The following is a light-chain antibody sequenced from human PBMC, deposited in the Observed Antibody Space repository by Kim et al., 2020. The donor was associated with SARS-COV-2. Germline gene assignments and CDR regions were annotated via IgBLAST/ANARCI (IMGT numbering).Light chain of an antibody. CDR2: KVS. Sequence: DVVLTQSPLSLPVTLGRPASISCRSSQSLVHKDGSTYLNWFHQRPGQSPRRLIYKVSIRDSGVPDRFSGSGSGTDFTLKISRVEAEDVGTYYCMQGTHWPGTFGGGTKVDIK. V-gene: IGKV2-30*02. CDR1: QSLVHKDGSTY. J-gene: IGKJ4*01. CDR3: MQGTHWPGT.